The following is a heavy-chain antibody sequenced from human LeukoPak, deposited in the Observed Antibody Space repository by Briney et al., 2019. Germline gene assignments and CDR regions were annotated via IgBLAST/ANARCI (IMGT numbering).Heavy chain of an antibody. J-gene: IGHJ6*03. D-gene: IGHD6-19*01. CDR1: GYTFTSYD. V-gene: IGHV1-8*03. CDR3: ARALYSSGWYSRANYYYYYMDV. Sequence: ASVKFSCKASGYTFTSYDINWVRQATGQGLEWMGWMNPNSGNTGYAQKFQGSVTITRYTSISTAYMELSSLRSEDTAVYYCARALYSSGWYSRANYYYYYMDVWGKGTTVTVSS. CDR2: MNPNSGNT.